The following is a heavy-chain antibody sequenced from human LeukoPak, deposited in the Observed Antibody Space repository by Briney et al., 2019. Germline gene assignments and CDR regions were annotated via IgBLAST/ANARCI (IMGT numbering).Heavy chain of an antibody. CDR1: GGSFSGYY. V-gene: IGHV4-34*01. D-gene: IGHD6-19*01. CDR3: ARGAQWLLGY. J-gene: IGHJ4*02. Sequence: SETLSLTCAVYGGSFSGYYWSWIRQPPGKGLEWIGEINHSGSTNYNPSLKSRVTISVDTSKNQFSPKLSSVTAADTAVYYCARGAQWLLGYWGQGTLVTVSS. CDR2: INHSGST.